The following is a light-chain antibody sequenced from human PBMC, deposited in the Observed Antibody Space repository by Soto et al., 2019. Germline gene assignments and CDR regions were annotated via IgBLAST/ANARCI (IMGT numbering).Light chain of an antibody. V-gene: IGKV1-5*03. Sequence: DIPMTQSPSTLSASVGDRVTITCRASQSISTWLAWYQQEPGQAPKLLIHKASSLQSGVPSRFSGSGSGKDFTLTISSLHPDDFATYYCQQYNSYSPTFGRGPRVEIK. CDR3: QQYNSYSPT. J-gene: IGKJ1*01. CDR2: KAS. CDR1: QSISTW.